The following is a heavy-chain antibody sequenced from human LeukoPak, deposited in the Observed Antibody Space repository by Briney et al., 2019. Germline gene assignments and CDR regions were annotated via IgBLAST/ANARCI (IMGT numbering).Heavy chain of an antibody. CDR2: INPNSGVT. J-gene: IGHJ4*02. CDR1: GYTFINYY. V-gene: IGHV1-2*02. Sequence: ASVQVSCKAYGYTFINYYTHWVRQAPGQGLEWMGWINPNSGVTNYAQKFQGRVTMTRDTSISTAFMELSRLGSDDTAVYYCARARKEMANNHYFDYWGQGPLVTVSS. D-gene: IGHD5-24*01. CDR3: ARARKEMANNHYFDY.